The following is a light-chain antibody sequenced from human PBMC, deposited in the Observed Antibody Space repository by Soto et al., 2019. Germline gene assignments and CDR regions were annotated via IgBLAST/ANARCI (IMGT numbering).Light chain of an antibody. V-gene: IGKV1-5*03. CDR3: QKYNSYPWT. J-gene: IGKJ1*01. CDR2: KAS. Sequence: DIQMTQSPSTLSASVGDRVTITCRASQSISSWLAWYQQKPGKAPKLLIYKASSLESGVPSRFRGSGSATEFTITISSLQPDDFPTYYCQKYNSYPWTFGQVTKV. CDR1: QSISSW.